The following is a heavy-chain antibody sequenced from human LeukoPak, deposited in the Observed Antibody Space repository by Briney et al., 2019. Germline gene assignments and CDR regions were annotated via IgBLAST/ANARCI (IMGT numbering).Heavy chain of an antibody. CDR2: IYKIGTT. CDR3: ARGSRYSSSWYVFYYYYYMDV. CDR1: GDSVTGYF. J-gene: IGHJ6*03. D-gene: IGHD6-13*01. Sequence: SETLSLTCTVFGDSVTGYFLNWVRQPPGKGLEWIGHIYKIGTTNYNPSLKSRLTISADTSKNQFSLKLSSVTAADTAVYYCARGSRYSSSWYVFYYYYYMDVWGKGTTVTVSS. V-gene: IGHV4-59*02.